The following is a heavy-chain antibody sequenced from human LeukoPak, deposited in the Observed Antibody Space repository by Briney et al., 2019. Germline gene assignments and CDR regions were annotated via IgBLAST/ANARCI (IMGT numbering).Heavy chain of an antibody. V-gene: IGHV3-23*01. CDR2: ISGRGDTR. CDR3: DKTKYSTGPYDF. Sequence: GGSLRLSCAASGFTFSTYAINWVRQAPGKGLEGVSDISGRGDTRFYADSVKGRFTISRDNSKNTLYLQMNILRAEGTAVDLCDKTKYSTGPYDFWGQGTLVAVSS. D-gene: IGHD2-2*01. CDR1: GFTFSTYA. J-gene: IGHJ4*02.